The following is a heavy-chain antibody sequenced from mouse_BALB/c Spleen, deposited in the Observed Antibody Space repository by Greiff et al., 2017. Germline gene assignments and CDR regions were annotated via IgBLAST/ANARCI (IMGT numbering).Heavy chain of an antibody. CDR2: INPNNGGT. D-gene: IGHD1-1*01. CDR1: GYTFTDYN. V-gene: IGHV1-18*01. J-gene: IGHJ2*01. CDR3: ARDYYGNYFDY. Sequence: VQLQQSGPELVKPGASVKIPCKASGYTFTDYNMDWVKQSHGKSLEWIGDINPNNGGTIYNQKFKSKATLTVDKSSSTAYMQLSSLTSEDSAVYYCARDYYGNYFDYWGQGTTLTVSS.